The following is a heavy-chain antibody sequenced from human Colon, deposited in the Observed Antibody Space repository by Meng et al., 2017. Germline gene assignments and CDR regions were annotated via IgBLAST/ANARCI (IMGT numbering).Heavy chain of an antibody. CDR1: GFSLNTDGVA. Sequence: QITLKEFGPTLVKPTQTLTLTGSFSGFSLNTDGVAVGWIRQPPGKAPEWLALIYWDDDARYSPSLKNRLSITQDAAKNQVVLTMTNMESVDTATYFCAHGVVASATLGAWFDSWGQGTLVTVSS. CDR3: AHGVVASATLGAWFDS. D-gene: IGHD2-15*01. J-gene: IGHJ5*01. V-gene: IGHV2-5*02. CDR2: IYWDDDA.